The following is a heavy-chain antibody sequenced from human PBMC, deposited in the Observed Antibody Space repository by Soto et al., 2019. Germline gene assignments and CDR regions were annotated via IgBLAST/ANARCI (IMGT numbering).Heavy chain of an antibody. Sequence: PGGSLRLSCAASGFTFSSYSMNWVRQAPGKGLGWVAVISYDGSNKYYADSVKGRFTISRDNSKNTLYLQMNSLRAEDTAVYYCAGGGVLYYDAFDIWGQGTMVTVSS. CDR1: GFTFSSYS. CDR3: AGGGVLYYDAFDI. D-gene: IGHD2-2*02. J-gene: IGHJ3*02. CDR2: ISYDGSNK. V-gene: IGHV3-30*03.